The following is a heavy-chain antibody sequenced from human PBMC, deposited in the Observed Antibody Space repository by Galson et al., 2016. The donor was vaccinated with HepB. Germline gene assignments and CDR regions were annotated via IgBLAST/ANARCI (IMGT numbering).Heavy chain of an antibody. CDR3: ARSNDTYYYDSRGYYKYAMDV. CDR2: IYPGDSDT. Sequence: QSGAEVKKPGQSLKISCKGFGYSLTNYWIGWVRQMPGKGLEWMGIIYPGDSDTTYSPPFQGQVTISADKSISTAYLQWSSLKASDTAMYYCARSNDTYYYDSRGYYKYAMDVWGQGTTVTVSS. V-gene: IGHV5-51*01. J-gene: IGHJ6*02. CDR1: GYSLTNYW. D-gene: IGHD3-22*01.